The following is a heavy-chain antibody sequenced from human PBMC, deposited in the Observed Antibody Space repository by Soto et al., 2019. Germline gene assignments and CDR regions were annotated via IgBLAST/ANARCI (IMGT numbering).Heavy chain of an antibody. CDR1: GFTFSSYA. V-gene: IGHV3-23*01. Sequence: EVQLLESGGGLVQPGGSLRLSCAASGFTFSSYAMSWVRQAPGKGLEWVSTISGSGGSTYYADSMKGRFTISRDNSKIPLYLSIDSLRAEDTAVYFCAKDPVYSYGLYYFDYWGQGTLVTVSS. CDR3: AKDPVYSYGLYYFDY. J-gene: IGHJ4*02. CDR2: ISGSGGST. D-gene: IGHD5-18*01.